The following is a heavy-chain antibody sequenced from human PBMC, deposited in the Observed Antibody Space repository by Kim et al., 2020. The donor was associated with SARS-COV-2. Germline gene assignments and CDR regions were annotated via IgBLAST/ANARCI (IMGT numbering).Heavy chain of an antibody. J-gene: IGHJ6*02. V-gene: IGHV3-21*06. D-gene: IGHD2-21*02. Sequence: GGSLRLSCAASGFTFSTYSINWVRQAPGKGLEWVSSITSTSSYIKYADSVKGRFTVSRDNAQNSLLLQMNSLRAEDTAVYYCARDHMVTNYLGYYYYGMDVWGQGTTVTVSS. CDR3: ARDHMVTNYLGYYYYGMDV. CDR1: GFTFSTYS. CDR2: ITSTSSYI.